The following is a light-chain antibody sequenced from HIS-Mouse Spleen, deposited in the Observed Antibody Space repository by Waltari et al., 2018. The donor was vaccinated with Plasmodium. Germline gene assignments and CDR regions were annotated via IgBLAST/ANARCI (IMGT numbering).Light chain of an antibody. V-gene: IGLV3-21*03. Sequence: SSVLTQPPSVSVAPGKTARITCGGNNLGSKRVHWYQQKPGQAPVLVVYDDSDRPSGIPERFSGSNSGNTATLTISRVEAGDEADYYCQVWDSSSDHVVFGGGTKLTVL. CDR2: DDS. CDR1: NLGSKR. J-gene: IGLJ2*01. CDR3: QVWDSSSDHVV.